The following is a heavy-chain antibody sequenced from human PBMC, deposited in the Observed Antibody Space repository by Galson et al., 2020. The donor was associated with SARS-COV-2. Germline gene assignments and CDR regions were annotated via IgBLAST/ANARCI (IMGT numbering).Heavy chain of an antibody. J-gene: IGHJ5*02. CDR1: GYTFTGYY. CDR2: INPNSGGT. V-gene: IGHV1-2*06. CDR3: ARGIVGPEIQLCQQDRYWFDP. Sequence: ASVKVSCKASGYTFTGYYMHWVRQAPGQGLEWMGRINPNSGGTNYAQKFQGRVTMTRDTSISTAYMELSRLRSDDTAVYYCARGIVGPEIQLCQQDRYWFDPWGQGTLVTVSS. D-gene: IGHD5-18*01.